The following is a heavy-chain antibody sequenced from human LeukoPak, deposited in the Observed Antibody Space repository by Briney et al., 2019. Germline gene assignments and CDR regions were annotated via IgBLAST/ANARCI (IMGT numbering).Heavy chain of an antibody. Sequence: PGRSLRLSCAASGFTFSSYAMHWVRQAPGKGLEWGAVISYDGSNKYYADSVKGRFTISRDNSKNTLYLQMISLRAEDTAVYDCARDSVLLWFGSPGYWGQGTLVTVSS. V-gene: IGHV3-30*04. CDR1: GFTFSSYA. J-gene: IGHJ4*02. D-gene: IGHD3-10*01. CDR2: ISYDGSNK. CDR3: ARDSVLLWFGSPGY.